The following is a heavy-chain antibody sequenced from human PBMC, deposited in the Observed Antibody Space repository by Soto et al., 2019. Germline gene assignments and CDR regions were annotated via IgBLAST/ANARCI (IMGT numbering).Heavy chain of an antibody. D-gene: IGHD2-2*01. CDR3: ARGGSTFDS. V-gene: IGHV3-7*04. CDR1: GFTFSRYW. CDR2: INQDGSEK. Sequence: EVQLVESGGGLVQPGGSLRLSCAASGFTFSRYWMTWVRQAPGKGLEWVANINQDGSEKYYVDSLKGRFTISGDSAKNSLYLQMSGLRVGDTAVYYCARGGSTFDSWGQGTLVTVSS. J-gene: IGHJ4*02.